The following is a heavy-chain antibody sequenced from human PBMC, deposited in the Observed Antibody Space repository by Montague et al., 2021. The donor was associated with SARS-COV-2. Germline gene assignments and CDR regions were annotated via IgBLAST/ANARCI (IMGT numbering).Heavy chain of an antibody. D-gene: IGHD1-26*01. CDR3: ARHVSGSLTHFHH. V-gene: IGHV4-59*08. J-gene: IGHJ1*01. CDR1: GGSINSYY. CDR2: IYYSGST. Sequence: SETLSLTCAVSGGSINSYYWSWIRQPPGKGLEWIGYIYYSGSTIYNPSLKSRVTISVDTSKNQFSLNLSSVTAADTAVYYCARHVSGSLTHFHHWGQGSLVTVSS.